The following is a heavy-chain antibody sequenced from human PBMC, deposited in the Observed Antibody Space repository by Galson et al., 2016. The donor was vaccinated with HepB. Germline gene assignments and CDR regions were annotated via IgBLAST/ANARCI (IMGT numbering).Heavy chain of an antibody. CDR3: SKDLFGGSLHWFDP. D-gene: IGHD2-15*01. CDR2: ISWNSGSI. CDR1: GFTFDDYA. V-gene: IGHV3-9*01. Sequence: SLRLSCAASGFTFDDYAMHWVRQAPGKGLEWVSGISWNSGSIGYADSVKGRFTISRDNAKNSLYLQMNSLRAEDTAVYYCSKDLFGGSLHWFDPWGQGTLITVSS. J-gene: IGHJ5*02.